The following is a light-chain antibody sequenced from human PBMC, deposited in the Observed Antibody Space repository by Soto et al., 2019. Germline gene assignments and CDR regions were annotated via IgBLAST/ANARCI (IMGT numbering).Light chain of an antibody. V-gene: IGKV1-27*01. J-gene: IGKJ1*01. CDR3: QQYNSYPWT. CDR1: QGISSY. CDR2: TAS. Sequence: DIQMTQSPSSLSASVGDRVTITCLASQGISSYLAWYQQKPGKVPKLLIYTASILQSGVPSRFSGSGSGTEFTLTISSLQPDDLATYYCQQYNSYPWTFGQGTKVDIK.